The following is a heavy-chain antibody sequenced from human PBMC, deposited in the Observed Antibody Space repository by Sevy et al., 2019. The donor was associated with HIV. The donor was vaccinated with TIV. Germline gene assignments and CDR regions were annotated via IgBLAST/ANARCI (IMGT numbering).Heavy chain of an antibody. Sequence: RGSLRLSCAASGFTFSSYSMNWVRQAPGKGLEWVSYISSSSSTIYYADSVKGRFTISRDNAKNYKYLEMNSLRAEDTAVYYCARDSPTYGGGDCYPPNFDYWGQGTLVTVSS. V-gene: IGHV3-48*01. CDR2: ISSSSSTI. CDR3: ARDSPTYGGGDCYPPNFDY. D-gene: IGHD2-21*01. CDR1: GFTFSSYS. J-gene: IGHJ4*02.